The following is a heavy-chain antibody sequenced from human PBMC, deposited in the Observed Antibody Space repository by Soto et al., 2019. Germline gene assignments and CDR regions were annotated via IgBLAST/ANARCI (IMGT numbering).Heavy chain of an antibody. CDR2: IKQDGSEK. CDR1: GFTLSDHY. V-gene: IGHV3-7*01. Sequence: GGSLRLSCAGSGFTLSDHYIDWVRQAPGKGLEWVANIKQDGSEKYYVDSVKGRFTISRDNAKNSLYLQMNSLRAEDSAVYYCAREYAFLEWLLKENYYYYGMDVWGQGTTVTVSS. D-gene: IGHD3-3*02. J-gene: IGHJ6*02. CDR3: AREYAFLEWLLKENYYYYGMDV.